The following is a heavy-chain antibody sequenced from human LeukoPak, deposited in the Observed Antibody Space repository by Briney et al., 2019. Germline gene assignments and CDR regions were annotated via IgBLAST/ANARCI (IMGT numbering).Heavy chain of an antibody. CDR3: ARRGSGGSGWYAVRGYFDY. V-gene: IGHV4-38-2*02. Sequence: PSETLSLTCTVSGYSISSGYYWGWIRQPPGKGLEWIGEINHSGSTNYNPSLKSRVTISVDTSKNQFSLKLGSVTAADTAVYYCARRGSGGSGWYAVRGYFDYWGQGTLVTVSS. J-gene: IGHJ4*02. CDR1: GYSISSGYY. D-gene: IGHD6-19*01. CDR2: INHSGST.